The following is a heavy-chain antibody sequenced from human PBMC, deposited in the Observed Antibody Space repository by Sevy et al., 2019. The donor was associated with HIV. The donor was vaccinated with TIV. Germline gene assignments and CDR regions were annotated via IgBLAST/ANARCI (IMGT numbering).Heavy chain of an antibody. D-gene: IGHD5-12*01. J-gene: IGHJ5*02. CDR2: LSYDGSSK. Sequence: GGSLRLSCAASGFTFSTYPMHWVRRSPGKGLEWVTVLSYDGSSKYYADSVKGRFTISRDNSKNTVFLQMDSLRVDDTAVYYCATDSGYTINYSPGATWVQGALVTVSS. CDR1: GFTFSTYP. CDR3: ATDSGYTINYSPGAT. V-gene: IGHV3-30-3*01.